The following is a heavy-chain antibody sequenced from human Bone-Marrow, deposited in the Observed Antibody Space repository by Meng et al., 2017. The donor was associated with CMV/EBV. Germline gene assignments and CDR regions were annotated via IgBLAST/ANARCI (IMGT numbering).Heavy chain of an antibody. CDR3: ARVPQNYDILTGYYMENWFDP. D-gene: IGHD3-9*01. V-gene: IGHV3-7*01. CDR1: GFTFSSYW. Sequence: GESLKISCAASGFTFSSYWMSWVRQAPGKGLEWVANIKQDGSEKYYVDSVKGRFTISRGNAKNSLYLQMNSLRAEDTAVYYCARVPQNYDILTGYYMENWFDPWGQGTLVTVSS. J-gene: IGHJ5*02. CDR2: IKQDGSEK.